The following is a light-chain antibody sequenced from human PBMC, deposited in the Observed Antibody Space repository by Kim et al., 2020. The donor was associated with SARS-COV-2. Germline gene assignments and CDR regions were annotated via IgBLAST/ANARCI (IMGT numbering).Light chain of an antibody. J-gene: IGLJ1*01. CDR1: KLGDKY. CDR3: QAWDSSTRNYV. CDR2: QYN. Sequence: PETTAPTPSSVYKLGDKYASCYQQKPGQAPVVLIYQYNQRPSGIPERFSGSNSGNTATLTISGTQAMDEADYYCQAWDSSTRNYVFGTGTKVTVL. V-gene: IGLV3-1*01.